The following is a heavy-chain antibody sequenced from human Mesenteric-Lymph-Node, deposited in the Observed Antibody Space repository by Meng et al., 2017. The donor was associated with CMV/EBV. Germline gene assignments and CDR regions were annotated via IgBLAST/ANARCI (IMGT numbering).Heavy chain of an antibody. CDR2: TRNKANSYTT. J-gene: IGHJ6*02. D-gene: IGHD3-9*01. Sequence: GGSLRLSCAASGFTFSDHYMDWVRQAPGKGLEWVGRTRNKANSYTTEYAASVKGRFTISRDDSKNSLYLQMNSLKTEDTAVYYCARGGVLRYFDWTQARESYYYYGMDVWGQGTTVTVSS. V-gene: IGHV3-72*01. CDR1: GFTFSDHY. CDR3: ARGGVLRYFDWTQARESYYYYGMDV.